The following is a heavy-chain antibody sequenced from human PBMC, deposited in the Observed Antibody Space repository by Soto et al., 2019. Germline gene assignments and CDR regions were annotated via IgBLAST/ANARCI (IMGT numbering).Heavy chain of an antibody. V-gene: IGHV3-9*01. CDR3: AKDTGSSGRYPLYFDY. CDR1: GFTFDDYA. CDR2: ISWNSGSI. J-gene: IGHJ4*02. Sequence: EVQLVESGGGSVQPGRSLRLSCAASGFTFDDYAMHWVRQAPGKGLEWVSGISWNSGSIGYADSVKGRFTISRDNAKNSLYLQMNSLRAEDTALYYCAKDTGSSGRYPLYFDYWGQGTLVTVSS. D-gene: IGHD3-22*01.